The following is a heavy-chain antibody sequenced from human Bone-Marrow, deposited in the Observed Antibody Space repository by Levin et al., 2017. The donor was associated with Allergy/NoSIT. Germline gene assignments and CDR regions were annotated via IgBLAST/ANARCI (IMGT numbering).Heavy chain of an antibody. D-gene: IGHD1-26*01. Sequence: ASVKVSCKASGGTFSTHAISWTRQAPGQGLDWMGGIIPMFGSTNYARKFQGRVTLTADESMSTAYMELSSLRSDDTAVYYCAKNFGGSIRAFDIWGQGTMVAVSS. V-gene: IGHV1-69*13. J-gene: IGHJ3*02. CDR1: GGTFSTHA. CDR2: IIPMFGST. CDR3: AKNFGGSIRAFDI.